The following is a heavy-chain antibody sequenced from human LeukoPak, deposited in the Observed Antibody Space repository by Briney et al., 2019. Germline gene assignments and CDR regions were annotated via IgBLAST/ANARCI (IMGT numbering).Heavy chain of an antibody. D-gene: IGHD6-13*01. J-gene: IGHJ6*02. CDR3: ARGKAVAGTGSYYYYYGMDV. Sequence: SETLSLTCTVSGDSIRSGSYYWSWIRQTAGRGLEYIGRINVGGATNYNPSLKSRVTISVDTSKNQFSLKLSSVTAADTAVYYCARGKAVAGTGSYYYYYGMDVWGQGTTVTVSS. V-gene: IGHV4-61*02. CDR2: INVGGAT. CDR1: GDSIRSGSYY.